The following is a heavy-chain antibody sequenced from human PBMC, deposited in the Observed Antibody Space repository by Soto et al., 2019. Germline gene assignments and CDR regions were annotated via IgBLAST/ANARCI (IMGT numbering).Heavy chain of an antibody. CDR2: IYYSGST. J-gene: IGHJ5*02. D-gene: IGHD6-13*01. V-gene: IGHV4-31*03. Sequence: SETLSLTCTVSGGSISSSDYYWSWIRQHPGKGLEWIGYIYYSGSTYYNPSLKSRVTISIHTSKTQFSLKLSSVTAADTAVYYCVRGGSSCGNWFDPWGQGTLVTVYS. CDR3: VRGGSSCGNWFDP. CDR1: GGSISSSDYY.